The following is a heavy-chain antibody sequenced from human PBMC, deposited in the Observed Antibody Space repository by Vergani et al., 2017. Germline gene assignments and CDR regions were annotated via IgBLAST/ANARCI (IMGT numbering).Heavy chain of an antibody. D-gene: IGHD3-10*01. CDR1: GGTFSSYA. CDR3: ARVGTMVLGVFDY. CDR2: IIPIFGTA. V-gene: IGHV1-69*01. J-gene: IGHJ4*02. Sequence: VQLLESGAEVKKPGSSVKVSCKASGGTFSSYAISWVRQAPGQGLEWMGGIIPIFGTANYAQKFQGRVTVTADESTSTAYMELSSLRSGDTAVYYCARVGTMVLGVFDYWGQGTLVSVSS.